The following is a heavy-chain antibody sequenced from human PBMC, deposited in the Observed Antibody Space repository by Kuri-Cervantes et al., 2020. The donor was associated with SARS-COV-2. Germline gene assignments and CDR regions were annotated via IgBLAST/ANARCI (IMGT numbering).Heavy chain of an antibody. D-gene: IGHD5-12*01. CDR3: ARQNILDSAWFDP. J-gene: IGHJ5*02. CDR1: GYSISSGYY. CDR2: IYHSGST. Sequence: SETLSLTCTVSGYSISSGYYWGWIRQPPGKGLEWIGSIYHSGSTYYNPSLKSRVTISLDTSKNHFSLRLTSVTAADTAVYYCARQNILDSAWFDPWGQGTLVTVSS. V-gene: IGHV4-38-2*02.